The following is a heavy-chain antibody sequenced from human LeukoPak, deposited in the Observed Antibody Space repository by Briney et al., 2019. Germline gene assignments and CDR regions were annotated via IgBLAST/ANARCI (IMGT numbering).Heavy chain of an antibody. CDR2: IYTSGST. D-gene: IGHD2-15*01. CDR3: ARVHGRVVAARGYYYYMDV. V-gene: IGHV4-4*07. CDR1: GGSISSYY. Sequence: SETLSLTCTVSGGSISSYYWSWIRQPAGKGLEWIGRIYTSGSTNYNPSLKSRVTMSVDTSKNQFSLKLSSVTAADTAVYCCARVHGRVVAARGYYYYMDVWGKGTTVTVSS. J-gene: IGHJ6*03.